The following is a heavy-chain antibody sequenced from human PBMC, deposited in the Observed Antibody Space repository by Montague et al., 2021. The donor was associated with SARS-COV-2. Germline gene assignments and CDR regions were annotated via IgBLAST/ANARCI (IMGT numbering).Heavy chain of an antibody. V-gene: IGHV4-31*03. CDR3: ARGLPYQMVAGAIPNYSMDV. Sequence: TLSLTCTVSGASISSGGFYWSWPRQHPRKGLEWIGFIYYSGTTYHNPSLKSRLTISIDTSKNQFSLKLSSATAADTAVYYCARGLPYQMVAGAIPNYSMDVWGQGTTVTVSS. D-gene: IGHD2-15*01. CDR2: IYYSGTT. J-gene: IGHJ6*02. CDR1: GASISSGGFY.